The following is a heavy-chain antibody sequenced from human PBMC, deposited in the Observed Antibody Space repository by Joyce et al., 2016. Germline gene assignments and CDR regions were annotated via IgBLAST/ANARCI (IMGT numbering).Heavy chain of an antibody. Sequence: EVALVESGGALVQPGGSLRLSCAASGCDFGGCSLTWVRQAPGKGLELLTYISDFGSPIFYADSVKGRFPISRDNARNSLYLQMNSLRAEDTAVYFCASGGEYRTDWFFSWGQGTRSPSPQ. D-gene: IGHD2/OR15-2a*01. CDR3: ASGGEYRTDWFFS. CDR1: GCDFGGCS. CDR2: ISDFGSPI. V-gene: IGHV3-48*01. J-gene: IGHJ5*01.